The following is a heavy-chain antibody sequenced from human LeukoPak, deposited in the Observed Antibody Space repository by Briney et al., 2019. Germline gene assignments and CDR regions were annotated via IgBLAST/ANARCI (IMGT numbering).Heavy chain of an antibody. CDR2: INVDGSST. J-gene: IGHJ4*02. V-gene: IGHV3-74*01. CDR1: GFTFSRYW. D-gene: IGHD2-15*01. CDR3: VIDLGDYNDF. Sequence: GGSLRLSCAASGFTFSRYWMHWVRQTPGKGLVWVSRINVDGSSTSYADSVKGRFTISRDNAKNTLYLQMSSLRADDTAVYYCVIDLGDYNDFWGQGTLVTVSS.